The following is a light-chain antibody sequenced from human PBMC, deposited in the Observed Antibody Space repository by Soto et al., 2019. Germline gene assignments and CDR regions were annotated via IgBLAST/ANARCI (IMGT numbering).Light chain of an antibody. Sequence: EMVMTQSPATLSVSPGQRATLSCRAPQSVSSKLAWYQQRPGQAPRLLIYGASTRATGIPARFSGSGSGTEFTLTISSLEPEDFAVYYCQQYNNWPPATFGGGTKVDIK. CDR2: GAS. V-gene: IGKV3-15*01. CDR1: QSVSSK. CDR3: QQYNNWPPAT. J-gene: IGKJ4*01.